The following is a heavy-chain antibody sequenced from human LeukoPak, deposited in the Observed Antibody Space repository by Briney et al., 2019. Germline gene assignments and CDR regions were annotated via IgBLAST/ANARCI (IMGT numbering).Heavy chain of an antibody. CDR2: MYYSGST. Sequence: SETLSLTCTVSGGSISSGDYYWSWIRQPPGKGLEWIAYMYYSGSTYYNPSLESRVTMSADTSKNQLSLKLSTVTAADTAVYYCARPYYYDSRIDPWGQGILVTVSS. CDR3: ARPYYYDSRIDP. D-gene: IGHD3-22*01. J-gene: IGHJ5*02. V-gene: IGHV4-30-4*01. CDR1: GGSISSGDYY.